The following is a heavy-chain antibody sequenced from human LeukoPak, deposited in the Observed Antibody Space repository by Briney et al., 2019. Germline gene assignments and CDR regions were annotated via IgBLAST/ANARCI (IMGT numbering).Heavy chain of an antibody. CDR1: GFGFSDYW. CDR3: ASGGRWLQPW. CDR2: VNQAGSDK. D-gene: IGHD5-24*01. Sequence: GGSLRLSCAASGFGFSDYWMSWVRQAPGKGLEWVANVNQAGSDKYYMDSVKGRFTISRGIPENSLYLQMNSLRAEDTAVYYCASGGRWLQPWWGQGTLVTVSS. V-gene: IGHV3-7*01. J-gene: IGHJ4*02.